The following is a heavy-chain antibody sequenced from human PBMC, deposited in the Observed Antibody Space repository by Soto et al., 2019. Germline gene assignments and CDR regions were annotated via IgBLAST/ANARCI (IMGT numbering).Heavy chain of an antibody. CDR3: QAEDGIRDVRSVSAFLLNRSSDL. Sequence: KGLEWVSVIRCDGGSTYYADSVKGRCTISRDNAKNSLYLQMNSLRAEDTAVFFFQAEDGIRDVRSVSAFLLNRSSDL. D-gene: IGHD3-10*02. V-gene: IGHV3-23*01. J-gene: IGHJ2*01. CDR2: IRCDGGST.